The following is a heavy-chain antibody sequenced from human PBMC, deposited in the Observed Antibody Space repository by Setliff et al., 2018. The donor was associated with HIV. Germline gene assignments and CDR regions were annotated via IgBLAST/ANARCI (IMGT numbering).Heavy chain of an antibody. J-gene: IGHJ5*02. V-gene: IGHV1-69*05. Sequence: SVKVSCKTSGGTFSSYGISWVRQAPGQGLEWMGGIIPMFGTGFYAQRFQGRVTITTDESTSTAYMELSSLRSEDTAVYYCALPYCGGGNCWSSASLPPAGWFDPWGQGTLVTVSS. CDR1: GGTFSSYG. CDR2: IIPMFGTG. CDR3: ALPYCGGGNCWSSASLPPAGWFDP. D-gene: IGHD2-15*01.